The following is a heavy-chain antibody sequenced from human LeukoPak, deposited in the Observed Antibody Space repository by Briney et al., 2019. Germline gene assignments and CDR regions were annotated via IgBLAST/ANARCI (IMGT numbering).Heavy chain of an antibody. CDR3: ARDYTGYFP. V-gene: IGHV3-7*03. D-gene: IGHD3-9*01. Sequence: GGSLRLSCEATGFTFSSYWMSWVRQAPGKGLEWVANIKTDGSEKYYVDSVKGRFTISRDNAKNSLYLQMNSLRAEDTAVYYCARDYTGYFPWGQGTLVIVSS. CDR1: GFTFSSYW. J-gene: IGHJ5*02. CDR2: IKTDGSEK.